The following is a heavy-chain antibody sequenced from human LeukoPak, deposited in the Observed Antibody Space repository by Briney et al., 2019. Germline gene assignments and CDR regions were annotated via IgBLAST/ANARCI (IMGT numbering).Heavy chain of an antibody. CDR1: GGSISSGGYY. J-gene: IGHJ4*02. Sequence: SETLSLTCTVSGGSISSGGYYWSWIRQHRGKGLEWIGYIYYSGSTYYNPYHKSRVTISVDTSKNQCSLKLSSVTATDTAVYYCARNYGSGDYYDPFDYSDYWGQGTLVTVSS. V-gene: IGHV4-31*03. CDR3: ARNYGSGDYYDPFDYSDY. CDR2: IYYSGST. D-gene: IGHD3-10*01.